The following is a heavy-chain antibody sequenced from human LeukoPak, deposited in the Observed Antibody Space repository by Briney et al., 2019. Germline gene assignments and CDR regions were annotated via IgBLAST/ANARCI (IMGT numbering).Heavy chain of an antibody. D-gene: IGHD2-15*01. V-gene: IGHV1-18*01. CDR2: ISGYNGKT. Sequence: GAPVKVSCKASGYTFTSYGFSWVRQAPGQGLEWMGWISGYNGKTKYPQKFQGRVTMATDTSTTTAYMELRSLSSDDTAVYYCARKYCSGGSCWFDPWGQGTLVTVFS. CDR1: GYTFTSYG. CDR3: ARKYCSGGSCWFDP. J-gene: IGHJ5*02.